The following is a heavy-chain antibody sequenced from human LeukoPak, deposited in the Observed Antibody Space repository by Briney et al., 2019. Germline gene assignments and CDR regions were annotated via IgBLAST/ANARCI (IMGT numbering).Heavy chain of an antibody. D-gene: IGHD6-13*01. CDR1: GFTFSSYA. CDR2: ISSSSTI. Sequence: GGSLRLSCAASGFTFSSYAIHWVRQAPGKGLEWVSYISSSSTIYYADSVKGRFTISRDNSKNTLYLQMNSLRAEDTAVYYCAKDREFSSSWYFSVGRGGDAFDIWGQGTMVTVSS. CDR3: AKDREFSSSWYFSVGRGGDAFDI. V-gene: IGHV3-48*01. J-gene: IGHJ3*02.